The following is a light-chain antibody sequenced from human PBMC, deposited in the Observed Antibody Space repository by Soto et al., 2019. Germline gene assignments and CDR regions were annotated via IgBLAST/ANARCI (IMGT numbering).Light chain of an antibody. J-gene: IGKJ5*01. CDR1: QSVSSN. V-gene: IGKV3-15*01. CDR3: QQYSKWPPIT. Sequence: EIVMTQPPATLSVSPGETATLSCRASQSVSSNLAWYQQKPGQAPRLLIYSTSTRATGIPARFSGSGSETEFTLTISSLQSEDFAVYYCQQYSKWPPITFGQGTRLEIK. CDR2: STS.